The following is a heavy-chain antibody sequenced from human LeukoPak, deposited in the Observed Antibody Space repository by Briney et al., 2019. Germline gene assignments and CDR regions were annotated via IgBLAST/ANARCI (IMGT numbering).Heavy chain of an antibody. V-gene: IGHV4-34*01. CDR2: INHSGST. CDR3: ASGRRWLQFYY. Sequence: SETLSLTCAVYGGSFSGYYWSWIRQPPGEGLGWIGEINHSGSTNYNPSLKSRVTISVDTSKNQFSLKLSSVTAADTAVYYWASGRRWLQFYYWGQGTLVTVSS. CDR1: GGSFSGYY. J-gene: IGHJ4*02. D-gene: IGHD5-24*01.